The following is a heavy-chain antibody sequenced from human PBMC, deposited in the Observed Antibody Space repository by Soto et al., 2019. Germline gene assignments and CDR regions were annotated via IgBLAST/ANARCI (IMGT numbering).Heavy chain of an antibody. CDR1: GFTFSSYA. Sequence: PGGSLRLSCAASGFTFSSYAMSWVRQAPGKGLEWVSAISGSGGSTYYADSVKGRFTISRDNSKNTLYLQMNSLRAEDTAVYYCAKAEWWLTYYDILTGLSTWGGALDYWGQGTLVPVSS. CDR3: AKAEWWLTYYDILTGLSTWGGALDY. J-gene: IGHJ4*02. V-gene: IGHV3-23*01. D-gene: IGHD3-9*01. CDR2: ISGSGGST.